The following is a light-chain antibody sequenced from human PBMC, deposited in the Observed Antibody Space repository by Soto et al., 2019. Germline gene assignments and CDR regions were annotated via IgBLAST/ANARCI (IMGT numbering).Light chain of an antibody. J-gene: IGKJ2*01. CDR3: LQYDSYPYS. V-gene: IGKV3-20*01. Sequence: EVELTQSPGTLSLSPGQSATLSFRASQSLSNTYLAWIQQKPGQAPRLLIYGASHWASGISERFGGSGPGTEFTLTISGLQPDDYASYFCLQYDSYPYSFGQGTKV. CDR1: QSLSNTY. CDR2: GAS.